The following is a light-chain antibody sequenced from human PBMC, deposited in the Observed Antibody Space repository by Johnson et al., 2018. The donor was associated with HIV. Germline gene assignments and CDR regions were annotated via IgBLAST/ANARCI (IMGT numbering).Light chain of an antibody. CDR3: GTWDTSLSVYV. CDR1: SSNIGNNY. Sequence: QSVLTQPPSVSAAPGQRVTISCSGSSSNIGNNYVSWYQQLPGTAPKLLIYENNKRPSWIPDRFSGSKSGTSVTLAITGLQNGDEADYYCGTWDTSLSVYVFGTGTKVTVL. CDR2: ENN. V-gene: IGLV1-51*02. J-gene: IGLJ1*01.